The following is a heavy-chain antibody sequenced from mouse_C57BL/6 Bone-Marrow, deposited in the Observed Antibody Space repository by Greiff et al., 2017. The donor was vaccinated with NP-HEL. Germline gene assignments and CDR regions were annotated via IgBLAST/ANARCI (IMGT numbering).Heavy chain of an antibody. D-gene: IGHD1-1*01. V-gene: IGHV1-61*01. CDR3: AIYYAFDY. CDR2: IYPSDSET. J-gene: IGHJ2*01. CDR1: GYTFTSYW. Sequence: VQLQQPGAELVRPGSSVKLSCKASGYTFTSYWMDWVKQRPGQGLEWIGNIYPSDSETHYNQKFKDKATLTVDKSSSTAYMQLISLTSEDSAVYYCAIYYAFDYWGQGTTLTVSS.